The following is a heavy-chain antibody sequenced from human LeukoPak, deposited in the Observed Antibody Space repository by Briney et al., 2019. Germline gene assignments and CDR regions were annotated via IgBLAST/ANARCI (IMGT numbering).Heavy chain of an antibody. Sequence: GGSLRLSCAASGFTFSSYGMHWVRQAPGKGLEWVAVIWYDGSNKYYADSVKGRFTISRDNSKNTLYLQMNSLRAEDTAVYYCAKENYGDYVAHYYYYYYMDVWGKGTTVTVSS. CDR2: IWYDGSNK. D-gene: IGHD4-17*01. CDR3: AKENYGDYVAHYYYYYYMDV. J-gene: IGHJ6*03. CDR1: GFTFSSYG. V-gene: IGHV3-33*06.